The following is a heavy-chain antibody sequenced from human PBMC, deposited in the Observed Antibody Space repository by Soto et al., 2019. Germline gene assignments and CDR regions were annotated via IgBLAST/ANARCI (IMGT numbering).Heavy chain of an antibody. V-gene: IGHV1-3*01. D-gene: IGHD3-3*01. J-gene: IGHJ3*02. CDR2: INAGNGNT. CDR1: GYTFTSNA. Sequence: ASVKVTCKASGYTFTSNARQWVRQAPGQRLEWMGWINAGNGNTKYSQKFQGRVTITRDTSASTAYMELSSLRSEDTAVYYCARVSRFAALDAFDIWGQGTMVTVSS. CDR3: ARVSRFAALDAFDI.